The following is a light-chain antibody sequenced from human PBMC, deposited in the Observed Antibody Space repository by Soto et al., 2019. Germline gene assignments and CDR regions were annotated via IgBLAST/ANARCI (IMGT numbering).Light chain of an antibody. CDR1: QSVRSGY. V-gene: IGKV3-20*01. CDR3: QHYDNSTCT. CDR2: GAS. Sequence: EIVLTQSPGTLSLSPGERATLSCRASQSVRSGYLAWYQQKPGQAPRLLIYGASSTDTGIPDRFSGSGSGTDLPLTIRRLEPEDFAVYYCQHYDNSTCTFGQGTKVKIK. J-gene: IGKJ1*01.